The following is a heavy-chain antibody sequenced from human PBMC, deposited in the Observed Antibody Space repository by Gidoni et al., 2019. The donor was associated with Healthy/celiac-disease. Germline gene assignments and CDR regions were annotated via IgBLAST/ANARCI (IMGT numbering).Heavy chain of an antibody. CDR1: GGSISSYY. CDR3: ARGGSIEVVSDAFDI. J-gene: IGHJ3*02. Sequence: QVQLQESGPGLVKPSETLSLTCTVSGGSISSYYWSWIRQPPGKGLGWIGYIYYSGSTNYNPSLKSRVTISVDTSKNQFSLKLSSVTAADTAVYYWARGGSIEVVSDAFDIWGQGTMVTVSS. CDR2: IYYSGST. V-gene: IGHV4-59*01. D-gene: IGHD3-22*01.